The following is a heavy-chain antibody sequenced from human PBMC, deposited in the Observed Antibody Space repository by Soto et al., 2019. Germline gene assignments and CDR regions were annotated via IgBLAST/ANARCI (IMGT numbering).Heavy chain of an antibody. J-gene: IGHJ4*02. CDR1: GFIFSGNW. CDR2: IKHDGSEK. D-gene: IGHD4-17*01. Sequence: GGSLRLSCAASGFIFSGNWMSWVRQAAGKGLEWVANIKHDGSEKRYVDSVEGRFTISRDNAKNSLYLQMNSLVVEDTATYYCARYHFGDYAFDSWGQGTLVTVSS. V-gene: IGHV3-7*04. CDR3: ARYHFGDYAFDS.